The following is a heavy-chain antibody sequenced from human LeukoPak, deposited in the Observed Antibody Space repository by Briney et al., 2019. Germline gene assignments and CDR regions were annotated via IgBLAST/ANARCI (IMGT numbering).Heavy chain of an antibody. D-gene: IGHD6-13*01. Sequence: GSLRLSCAASGFTFSSYWMHWVRQAPGKGLVWVSRINSDGSSTSYADSVKGRFTISRDNAKNTLYLQMNSLRAEDTAVYYCASIAAAGTDYYYYGMDVWGQGTTVTVSS. CDR2: INSDGSST. CDR1: GFTFSSYW. J-gene: IGHJ6*02. V-gene: IGHV3-74*01. CDR3: ASIAAAGTDYYYYGMDV.